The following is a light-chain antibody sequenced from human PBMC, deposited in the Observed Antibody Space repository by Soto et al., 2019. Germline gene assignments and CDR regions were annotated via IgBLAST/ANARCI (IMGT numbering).Light chain of an antibody. Sequence: QSVLTQPPSTSGTPGQRVTISCSGDSSNIAKNYVYWYQQVPGMAPKLLIYRNNQRPSGVSDRFSGSKSGTSASLAISGLRSEDEADYFCAAWDDSLSGVVFGGGTKVTVL. J-gene: IGLJ2*01. V-gene: IGLV1-47*01. CDR2: RNN. CDR1: SSNIAKNY. CDR3: AAWDDSLSGVV.